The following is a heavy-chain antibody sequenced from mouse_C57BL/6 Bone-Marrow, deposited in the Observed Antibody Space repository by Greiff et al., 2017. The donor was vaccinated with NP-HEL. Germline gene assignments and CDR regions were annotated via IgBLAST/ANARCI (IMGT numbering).Heavy chain of an antibody. CDR3: TTKWSNYVDYFDY. Sequence: VQLQQSGAELVRPGASVKLSCTASGFNIKDDYMHWVKQRPEQGLEWIGGIDPENGDTEYASKFQGKATITADTSSNTAYLQLSSLTSEDTAVYYCTTKWSNYVDYFDYWGQGTTLTVSS. D-gene: IGHD2-5*01. J-gene: IGHJ2*01. CDR2: IDPENGDT. CDR1: GFNIKDDY. V-gene: IGHV14-4*01.